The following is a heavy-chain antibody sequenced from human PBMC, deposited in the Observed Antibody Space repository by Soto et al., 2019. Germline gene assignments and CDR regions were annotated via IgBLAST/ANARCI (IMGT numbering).Heavy chain of an antibody. CDR1: GYTFTGYY. Sequence: ASVKVSCKASGYTFTGYYMHWVRQAPGQGLEWMGWINPNSGGTNYAQKFQGWVTMTRDTSISTAYMELSRLRSDDTAVYYCARGGDVLMVYAIQADYWGQGTLVTVLL. CDR2: INPNSGGT. J-gene: IGHJ4*02. V-gene: IGHV1-2*04. CDR3: ARGGDVLMVYAIQADY. D-gene: IGHD2-8*01.